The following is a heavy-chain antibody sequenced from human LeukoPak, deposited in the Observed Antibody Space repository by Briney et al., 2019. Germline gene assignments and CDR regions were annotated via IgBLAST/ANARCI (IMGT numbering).Heavy chain of an antibody. CDR3: ARGAGLDY. V-gene: IGHV4-59*01. Sequence: PSETLSLTCTVSGGFISSYYWSWIRQPPGKGLEWIGYIYYSGSTNYNPSLKSRVTISVDTSKNQFSLKLSSVTAADTAVYYCARGAGLDYWGQGTLVTVSS. J-gene: IGHJ4*02. CDR2: IYYSGST. CDR1: GGFISSYY.